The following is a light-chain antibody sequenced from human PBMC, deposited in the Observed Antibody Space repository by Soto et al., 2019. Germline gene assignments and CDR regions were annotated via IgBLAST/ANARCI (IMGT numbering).Light chain of an antibody. CDR3: QIYGTSPKT. V-gene: IGKV3-20*01. Sequence: EIVLTQSPGTLSLSPGERATLSCRASQSVSSSYLAWYQQKPGQAPRLLIYGASSRATGIPDRFSGSGSGTDFTLTISRLEPEDFAVYYCQIYGTSPKTFGQGTKVDIK. J-gene: IGKJ1*01. CDR1: QSVSSSY. CDR2: GAS.